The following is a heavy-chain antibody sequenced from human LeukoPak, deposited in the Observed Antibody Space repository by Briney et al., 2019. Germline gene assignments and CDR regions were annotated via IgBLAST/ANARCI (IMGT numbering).Heavy chain of an antibody. J-gene: IGHJ4*02. CDR3: ARDRQFNYFDY. V-gene: IGHV3-48*01. D-gene: IGHD4-11*01. CDR1: GFTFSSYS. CDR2: ISSSSSPI. Sequence: GSLRLSCAASGFTFSSYSMDWVRQAPGKGLEWVSYISSSSSPIYYADSVKGRFAISRDNAKNSLYLQMNSLRAEDTAVYYCARDRQFNYFDYWGQGTLVTVSS.